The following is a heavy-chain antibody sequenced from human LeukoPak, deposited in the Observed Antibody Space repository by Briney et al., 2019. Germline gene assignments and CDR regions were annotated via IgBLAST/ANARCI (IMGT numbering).Heavy chain of an antibody. V-gene: IGHV1-69*06. Sequence: SVKVSCKSSGGLYNNYPITWVRQAPGQGLEWVGRLIPILTTPTYAQKFQGRVTITVDKSTTTTYMDLSSLRSEDTAVYYCATHCVNGLRHAADDPFEIWGQGTVVTVSS. CDR2: LIPILTTP. CDR1: GGLYNNYP. J-gene: IGHJ3*02. CDR3: ATHCVNGLRHAADDPFEI. D-gene: IGHD5/OR15-5a*01.